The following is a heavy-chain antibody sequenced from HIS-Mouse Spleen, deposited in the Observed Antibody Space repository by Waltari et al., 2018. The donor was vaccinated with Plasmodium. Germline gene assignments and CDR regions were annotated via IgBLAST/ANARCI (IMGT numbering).Heavy chain of an antibody. CDR2: ISSSSSYI. J-gene: IGHJ2*01. Sequence: KPGGSLRPSCAASGFTFSYYRMNWVRPAPGKGLEWVSSISSSSSYIYYADSVKGRFTISRDNAKNSLYLQMNSLRAEDTAVYYCAREDILTGYYNDYWYFDLWGRGSLVTVSS. CDR3: AREDILTGYYNDYWYFDL. D-gene: IGHD3-9*01. V-gene: IGHV3-21*01. CDR1: GFTFSYYR.